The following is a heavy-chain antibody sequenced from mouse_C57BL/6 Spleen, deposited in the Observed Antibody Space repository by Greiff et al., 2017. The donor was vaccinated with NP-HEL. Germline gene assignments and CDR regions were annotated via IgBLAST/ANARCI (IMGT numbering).Heavy chain of an antibody. V-gene: IGHV3-1*01. Sequence: EVQRVESGPGMVKPSQSLSLTCTVTGYSITSGYDWHWIRHFPGNKLEWMGYIRYSGSTNYNPSLKSRISITHDTSKNHFFLKLNSVTTEDTATYYCAREGNGYYFDYWGQGTTLTVSS. CDR3: AREGNGYYFDY. CDR1: GYSITSGYD. CDR2: IRYSGST. J-gene: IGHJ2*01.